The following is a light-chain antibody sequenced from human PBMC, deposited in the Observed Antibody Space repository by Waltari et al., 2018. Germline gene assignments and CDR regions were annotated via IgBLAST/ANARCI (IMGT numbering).Light chain of an antibody. CDR3: QQRTNSFT. J-gene: IGKJ3*01. CDR1: QSVSSY. CDR2: DAS. Sequence: EIVLTQSPATLSLSPGEIATLSCKASQSVSSYLAWYQQKPGQAPTLLIYDASNRATGIPARFSGSGSGTDFTLTISSLEPEDFAVYYCQQRTNSFTFGPGTKVDIK. V-gene: IGKV3-11*01.